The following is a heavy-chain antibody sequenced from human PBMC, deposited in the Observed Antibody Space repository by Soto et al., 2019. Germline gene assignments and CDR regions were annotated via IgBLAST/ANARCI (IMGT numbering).Heavy chain of an antibody. CDR1: GFTFSSYA. V-gene: IGHV3-23*01. J-gene: IGHJ5*02. D-gene: IGHD3-16*01. CDR3: VKYTVSEGLGVS. Sequence: EVQLLESGGDVVRPGGSLRLSCAASGFTFSSYAMGWVRQAPGKGLEWVAGVSRAGTYTFYADSVRGRFSISRDNCRAIVDVYMNALRGDETAVYFSVKYTVSEGLGVSWGRGTLVCVCS. CDR2: VSRAGTYT.